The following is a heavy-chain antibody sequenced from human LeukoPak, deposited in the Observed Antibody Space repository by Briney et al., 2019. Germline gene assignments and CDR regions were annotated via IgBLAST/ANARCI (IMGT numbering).Heavy chain of an antibody. D-gene: IGHD1-26*01. CDR3: ARESGSYYGVTLDY. CDR1: GFTVSSNY. Sequence: PGGSLRLSCAPSGFTVSSNYMSWVRQAPGKGLEWVSVIYSGGRTEYADSVKGRFTISRDNSKNTLYLQMNSLRAEDTAVYYCARESGSYYGVTLDYWGQGTLVTVSS. CDR2: IYSGGRT. V-gene: IGHV3-66*01. J-gene: IGHJ4*02.